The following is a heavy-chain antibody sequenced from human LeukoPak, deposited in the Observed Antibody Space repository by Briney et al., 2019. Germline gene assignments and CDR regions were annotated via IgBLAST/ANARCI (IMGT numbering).Heavy chain of an antibody. CDR1: GFTFSTYA. Sequence: HPGGSLRLSCAASGFTFSTYAMSWVRQAPGEGVEWVSYISSSSSTIYYADSVKGRFIISRDTSKNTLYLQMNSLRAEDTAMYYCVREDLGVDYWGQGTLVTVSS. V-gene: IGHV3-48*01. CDR2: ISSSSSTI. CDR3: VREDLGVDY. J-gene: IGHJ4*02. D-gene: IGHD1-26*01.